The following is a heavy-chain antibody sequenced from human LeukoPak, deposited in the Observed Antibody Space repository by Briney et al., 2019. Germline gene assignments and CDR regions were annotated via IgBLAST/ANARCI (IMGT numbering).Heavy chain of an antibody. J-gene: IGHJ5*02. CDR3: ARGQGATVPQVGKNWFDP. CDR1: GYSISSGYY. D-gene: IGHD1-26*01. Sequence: PSETLSLTCTVSGYSISSGYYWGWIRQPPGKGLEWIGTIYHSGNTYYNPSLKSRVTISVDTSKNQFSLKLISVTVADTAIYYCARGQGATVPQVGKNWFDPWGQGTWVTVSS. V-gene: IGHV4-38-2*02. CDR2: IYHSGNT.